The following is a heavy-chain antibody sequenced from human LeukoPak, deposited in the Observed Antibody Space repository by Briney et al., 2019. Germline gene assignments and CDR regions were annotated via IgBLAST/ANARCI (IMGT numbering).Heavy chain of an antibody. V-gene: IGHV3-30*02. CDR1: GFTFISYG. J-gene: IGHJ3*02. D-gene: IGHD2-2*01. CDR2: IRYDGGNK. CDR3: AKASGDIVVVPAAIGAFDI. Sequence: PGGSLRLSCAASGFTFISYGMHWVRQAPGKGLEWVAFIRYDGGNKYYADSVKGRFTISRDNSKNTLYLQMNSLRAEDTAVYYCAKASGDIVVVPAAIGAFDIWGQGTMVTVSS.